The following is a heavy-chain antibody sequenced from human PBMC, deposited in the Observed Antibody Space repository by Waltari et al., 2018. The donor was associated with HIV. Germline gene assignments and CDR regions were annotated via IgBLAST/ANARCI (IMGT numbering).Heavy chain of an antibody. D-gene: IGHD6-19*01. CDR1: GFTFSSDR. CDR2: INTDGVTT. Sequence: EVQLVESGGGLVQPGGSLRLSCAASGFTFSSDRMHCVRQVPGKRLVLGSGINTDGVTTRYADSVECRCTISRDDAHGTLYLQMNSLRAEDTAVYYCARVPLSSGWYDNWGQGTLVTVSS. V-gene: IGHV3-74*01. J-gene: IGHJ4*02. CDR3: ARVPLSSGWYDN.